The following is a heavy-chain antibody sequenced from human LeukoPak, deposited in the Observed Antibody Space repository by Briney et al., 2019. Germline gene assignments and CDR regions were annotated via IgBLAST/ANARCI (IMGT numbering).Heavy chain of an antibody. Sequence: SVKVSCKASGYTFTSYAISWVRQAPGQGLEWMGGIIPIFGTANYAQKFQGRVTITADESTSTAYMELSSLRSEDTAVYYCARDPIAGADYFDYWGQGTLVTVSS. V-gene: IGHV1-69*13. CDR1: GYTFTSYA. J-gene: IGHJ4*02. CDR3: ARDPIAGADYFDY. D-gene: IGHD6-19*01. CDR2: IIPIFGTA.